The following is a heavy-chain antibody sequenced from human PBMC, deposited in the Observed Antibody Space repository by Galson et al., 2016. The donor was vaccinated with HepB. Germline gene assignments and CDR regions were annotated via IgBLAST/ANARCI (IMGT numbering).Heavy chain of an antibody. CDR1: GFSFSIYS. J-gene: IGHJ4*02. CDR2: VSRRGEDT. Sequence: SLRLSCAAPGFSFSIYSMNWVRQAPGKGLEWVSYVSRRGEDTYYADSVRGRFTMSRDNAKNSLDLHMNSLRDEDTAVYYCARDTAYGFDYWGQGTLVTVSA. CDR3: ARDTAYGFDY. D-gene: IGHD2-21*01. V-gene: IGHV3-21*05.